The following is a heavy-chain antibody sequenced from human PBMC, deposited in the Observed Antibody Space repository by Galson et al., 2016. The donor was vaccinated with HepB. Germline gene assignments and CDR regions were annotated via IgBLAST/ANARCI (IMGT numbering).Heavy chain of an antibody. Sequence: SVKVSCKASGYMFTDYGVAWVRQAPGQGLEWIGWISAHNGNTVSAQKFRGRVTMTTDTSPATAYMSLSSLTSDDTAVYFCARAPGIGVSDVFHPWGQGTVLIVSS. CDR2: ISAHNGNT. J-gene: IGHJ5*02. CDR3: ARAPGIGVSDVFHP. V-gene: IGHV1-18*01. CDR1: GYMFTDYG. D-gene: IGHD6-19*01.